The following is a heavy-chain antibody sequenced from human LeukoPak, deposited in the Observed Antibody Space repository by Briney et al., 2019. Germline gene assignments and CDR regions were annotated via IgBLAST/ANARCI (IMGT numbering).Heavy chain of an antibody. V-gene: IGHV4-39*07. CDR1: GGSISSSSYY. J-gene: IGHJ6*03. Sequence: SETLSLTCTVSGGSISSSSYYWGWIRQPPGKGLEWIGSIYYSGSTYYNPSLKSRVTISVDTSKNQFSLKLSSVTAADTAVYYCARAIFGVVTSSYYMDVWGKGTTVTVSS. CDR3: ARAIFGVVTSSYYMDV. D-gene: IGHD3-3*01. CDR2: IYYSGST.